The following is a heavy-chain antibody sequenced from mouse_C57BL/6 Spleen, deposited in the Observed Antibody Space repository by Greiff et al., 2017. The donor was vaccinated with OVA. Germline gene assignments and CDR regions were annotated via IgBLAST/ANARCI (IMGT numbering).Heavy chain of an antibody. D-gene: IGHD1-1*01. CDR2: INPNNGGT. CDR1: GYTFTDYY. Sequence: EVKLQQSGPELVKPGASVKISCKASGYTFTDYYMNWVKQSHGKSLEWIGDINPNNGGTSYNQKFKGKATLTVDKSSSTAYMELRSLTSEDSAVYYCARGYGSSYDAMDYWGQGTSVTVSS. CDR3: ARGYGSSYDAMDY. J-gene: IGHJ4*01. V-gene: IGHV1-26*01.